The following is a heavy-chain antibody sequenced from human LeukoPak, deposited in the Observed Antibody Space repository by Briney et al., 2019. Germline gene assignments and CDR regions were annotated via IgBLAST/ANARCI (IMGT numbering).Heavy chain of an antibody. D-gene: IGHD3-10*01. CDR2: IYYSGST. CDR1: GITFGDYA. Sequence: GSLRLSCTASGITFGDYAMSWFRQPPGKGLEWIGSIYYSGSTYYNPSLKSRVTISVDTSKNQFSLKLSSVTAADTAVYYCARYYGSGSYHFDPWGQGTLVTVSS. V-gene: IGHV4-39*01. J-gene: IGHJ5*02. CDR3: ARYYGSGSYHFDP.